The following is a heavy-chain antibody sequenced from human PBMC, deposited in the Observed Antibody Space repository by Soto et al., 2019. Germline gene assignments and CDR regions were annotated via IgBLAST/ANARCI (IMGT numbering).Heavy chain of an antibody. CDR3: ATGKGCHPDFDY. CDR2: IYYSGST. Sequence: PSKPLSLTCTVYGVSISSGDYYCNWIRQHPGKGLEWIGYIYYSGSTYYNPSLKSRLTMSLDTSKNQFSLKLSSVTAADTAAYYWATGKGCHPDFDYWGQGTLVTV. CDR1: GVSISSGDYY. V-gene: IGHV4-31*03. D-gene: IGHD2-8*01. J-gene: IGHJ4*02.